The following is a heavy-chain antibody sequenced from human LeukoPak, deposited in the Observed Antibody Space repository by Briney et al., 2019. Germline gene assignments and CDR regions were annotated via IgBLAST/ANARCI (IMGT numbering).Heavy chain of an antibody. CDR1: GFTFSSYA. D-gene: IGHD1-26*01. CDR2: ISASGHAT. CDR3: AKWPEGATPKFHH. J-gene: IGHJ4*02. V-gene: IGHV3-23*01. Sequence: PEGSLRLSCAASGFTFSSYAMSWVRQAPGKGLEAPGKGLEWVSTISASGHATYYPDSVRGRFTISRDNSKSTLHLQMDSLRAEDSALYYCAKWPEGATPKFHHWGQGTLVTVSS.